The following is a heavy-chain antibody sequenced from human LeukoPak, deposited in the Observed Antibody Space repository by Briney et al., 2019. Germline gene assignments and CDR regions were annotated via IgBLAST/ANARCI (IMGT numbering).Heavy chain of an antibody. D-gene: IGHD5-12*01. Sequence: GGSLRLSCAASGFTFSDSYMSCIRQAPGKGLEWVSYSTSSYTNYAESVKGRFTISRDNAKNSLYLQMNSLRAEDTAVYYCARGIYYFDSWGQGTLVTVSS. CDR1: GFTFSDSY. CDR2: STSSYT. J-gene: IGHJ4*02. CDR3: ARGIYYFDS. V-gene: IGHV3-11*03.